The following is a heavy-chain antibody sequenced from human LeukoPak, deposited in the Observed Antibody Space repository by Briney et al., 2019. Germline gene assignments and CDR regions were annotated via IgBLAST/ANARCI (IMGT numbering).Heavy chain of an antibody. CDR1: GFTFSNYA. Sequence: PGGSLRLSCAASGFTFSNYAMSWVRQAPGKGLEWVSVISGSGDSTYYADSVKGRFTISRDNSKNTLYLQMNSLRVEDTAVYYCAKDRPDFGFYHDSSGFYYGIFDYWGQGTLVTVSS. V-gene: IGHV3-23*01. CDR3: AKDRPDFGFYHDSSGFYYGIFDY. CDR2: ISGSGDST. J-gene: IGHJ4*02. D-gene: IGHD3-22*01.